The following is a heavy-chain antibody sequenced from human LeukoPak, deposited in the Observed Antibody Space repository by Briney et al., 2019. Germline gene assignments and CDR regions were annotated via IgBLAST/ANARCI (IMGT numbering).Heavy chain of an antibody. Sequence: PGGSLRLSCAASGFTFSSYVMHWVRQAPGKGLEWVAIISYDGSNEYYADSVKGRFTISRDNSKNTLYLQMNSLSAEDTAVYYCAKHIYYDSSGYYYLDHWGQGTLVTVSS. J-gene: IGHJ4*02. CDR2: ISYDGSNE. CDR1: GFTFSSYV. V-gene: IGHV3-30*04. D-gene: IGHD3-22*01. CDR3: AKHIYYDSSGYYYLDH.